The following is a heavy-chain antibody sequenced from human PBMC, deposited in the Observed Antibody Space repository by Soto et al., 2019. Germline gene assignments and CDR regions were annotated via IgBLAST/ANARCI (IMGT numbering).Heavy chain of an antibody. J-gene: IGHJ4*02. V-gene: IGHV2-26*01. D-gene: IGHD1-7*01. Sequence: QVTLKESGPVLVKPTETLMLTCTVSGFSLSRARMGVSWIRQPPGKALEWLAHIFWSDERSYNTSLEGRRTNCKDTCERPAVLSMTNMDPVHTGTYFRTRDLREELPIYCFDSWGQGTLVTVSS. CDR2: IFWSDER. CDR1: GFSLSRARMG. CDR3: TRDLREELPIYCFDS.